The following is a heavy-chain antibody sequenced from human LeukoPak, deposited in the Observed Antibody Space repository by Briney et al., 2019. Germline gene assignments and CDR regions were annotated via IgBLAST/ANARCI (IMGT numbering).Heavy chain of an antibody. D-gene: IGHD4-23*01. CDR2: IYSGGTT. CDR1: GFTVSGNY. Sequence: GGSLRLSCAVSGFTVSGNYRSWVRQAPGKGLEWVSLIYSGGTTYYADSVKGRFTISRDNSQNTLYLQMHSLRAEDTAVYYCERRAGGYSHPYDYWGQGILVTVSS. V-gene: IGHV3-53*01. J-gene: IGHJ4*02. CDR3: ERRAGGYSHPYDY.